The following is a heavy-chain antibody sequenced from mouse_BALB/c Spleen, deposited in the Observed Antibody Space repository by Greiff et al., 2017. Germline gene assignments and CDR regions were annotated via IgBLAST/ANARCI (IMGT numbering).Heavy chain of an antibody. Sequence: EVQRVVSGGGLVQPGGSLNLSCAASGFTFSSYTMSWVRQTPEKRLEWVAYISNGGCSTYYPDTVKGRFTISRDNAKNTLYLQMSSLKSEDTAMYYCARHYGSSLYYYAMDYWDQGTSVNDAS. V-gene: IGHV5-12-2*01. J-gene: IGHJ4*01. D-gene: IGHD1-1*01. CDR1: GFTFSSYT. CDR2: ISNGGCST. CDR3: ARHYGSSLYYYAMDY.